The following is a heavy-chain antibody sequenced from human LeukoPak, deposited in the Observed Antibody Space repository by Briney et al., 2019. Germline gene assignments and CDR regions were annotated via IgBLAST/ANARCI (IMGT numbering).Heavy chain of an antibody. D-gene: IGHD2-2*01. CDR1: GYSISSGYY. CDR2: IYHSGST. J-gene: IGHJ4*02. CDR3: AGRPATYDY. Sequence: KPSETLSLTCAVSGYSISSGYYWGWIRQPPGKGLEWIGSIYHSGSTYYNPSLKSRVTISVDTSKNQFSLKLSSVTAADTAVYYCAGRPATYDYWGQGTLVTVSS. V-gene: IGHV4-38-2*01.